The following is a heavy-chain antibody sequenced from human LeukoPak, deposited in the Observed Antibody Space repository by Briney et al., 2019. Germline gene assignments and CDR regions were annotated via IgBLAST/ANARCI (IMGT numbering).Heavy chain of an antibody. Sequence: GGSLRLSCAASGFTFSSYTMSWVRQAPRKGLEWVSTITTSDGDTYYADSVKGRFTVSRDNSKNTLFLQMNSLRAEDTAVYYCAKDLGRSARFDYWGQGTLVTVSS. CDR1: GFTFSSYT. CDR2: ITTSDGDT. J-gene: IGHJ4*02. CDR3: AKDLGRSARFDY. V-gene: IGHV3-23*01.